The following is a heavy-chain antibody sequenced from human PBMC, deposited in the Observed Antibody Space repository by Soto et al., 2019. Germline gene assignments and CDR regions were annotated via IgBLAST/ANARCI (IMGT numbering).Heavy chain of an antibody. Sequence: GASVKVSCKASGYTFTDYDIHWVRQAPGQRLEWIGIINPSDDSKNYAQKFQGRVTMTRDTSTSTVYMELSSLRSEDTALYYCARVLWFGRTYNWFDPWGQGTLVTVSS. V-gene: IGHV1-46*01. J-gene: IGHJ5*02. CDR1: GYTFTDYD. CDR2: INPSDDSK. D-gene: IGHD3-10*01. CDR3: ARVLWFGRTYNWFDP.